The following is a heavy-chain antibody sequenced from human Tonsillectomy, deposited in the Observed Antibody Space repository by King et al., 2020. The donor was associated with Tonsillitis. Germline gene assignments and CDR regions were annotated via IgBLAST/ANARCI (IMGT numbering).Heavy chain of an antibody. CDR3: ARGEMHGLVALRVAFDY. V-gene: IGHV1-69*01. J-gene: IGHJ4*02. CDR1: GNTFRRYA. D-gene: IGHD5/OR15-5a*01. CDR2: IIPIFGTT. Sequence: VQLVQSGAEVKKPGSSVKVSCKASGNTFRRYALSWLRQAPGQGLEWLGGIIPIFGTTEYAQNFQGRVTFTADEYTSTAYMELSSLRSDDSAVYYCARGEMHGLVALRVAFDYGGQGTPVTVSS.